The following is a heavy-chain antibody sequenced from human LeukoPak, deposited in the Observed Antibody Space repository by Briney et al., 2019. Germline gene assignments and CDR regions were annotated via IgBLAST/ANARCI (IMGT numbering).Heavy chain of an antibody. CDR1: GGSISSYF. V-gene: IGHV4-59*01. CDR3: ARDPDGYKFFDY. Sequence: SETLSLTGTVSGGSISSYFWHWIGQPPGKGLEWMGYIYDSGTTAYNPSLKRRVTMSVDTSKNQFSLNLSSVTAADTAVYYCARDPDGYKFFDYWGRGSPVVVSS. D-gene: IGHD5-24*01. J-gene: IGHJ4*02. CDR2: IYDSGTT.